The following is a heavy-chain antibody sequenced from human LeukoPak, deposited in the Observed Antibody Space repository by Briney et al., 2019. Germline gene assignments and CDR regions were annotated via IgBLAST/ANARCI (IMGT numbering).Heavy chain of an antibody. CDR2: INSDGSST. V-gene: IGHV3-74*01. J-gene: IGHJ4*02. CDR3: ARRGYGDYFDY. D-gene: IGHD4-17*01. Sequence: GGSLRLSCAASGFTFSSYWMHWVRQAPGKGLVWVSRINSDGSSTSYADSVKGRFTISRDNAKNTLYLQMNSLRAEDTAVYYCARRGYGDYFDYWGQGTLVTVSS. CDR1: GFTFSSYW.